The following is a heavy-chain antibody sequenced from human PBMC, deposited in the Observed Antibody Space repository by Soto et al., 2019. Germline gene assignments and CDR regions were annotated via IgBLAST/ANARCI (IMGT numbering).Heavy chain of an antibody. CDR2: VSHSGGST. D-gene: IGHD4-4*01. CDR1: GFTFRSYA. V-gene: IGHV3-23*01. CDR3: ANQWGLATVTSFDY. Sequence: EVQLLESGGGMVQPGGSLRLSCAACGFTFRSYAMSWVRQPPGEGLEWVSAVSHSGGSTYYADSVKGRFTISRDKSKITLFLQMNSLRAEDTAVYYCANQWGLATVTSFDYWGQGTLVTVSS. J-gene: IGHJ4*02.